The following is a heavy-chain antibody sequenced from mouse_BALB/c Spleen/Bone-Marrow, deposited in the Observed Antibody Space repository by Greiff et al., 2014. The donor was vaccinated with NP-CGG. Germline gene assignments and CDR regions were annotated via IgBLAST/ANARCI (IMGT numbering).Heavy chain of an antibody. Sequence: EVQLQESGPELVKPGASMKISCKASGYSFSGYTMNWVKQSHGKNLEWIGLINPYNGDTSYNQKFKGKATLTVEKSSSTAYMELLSLTSEDSALYYCARKRRHYTDYTIDYWGQGTSVTVSS. V-gene: IGHV1-37*01. J-gene: IGHJ4*01. CDR2: INPYNGDT. D-gene: IGHD1-2*01. CDR3: ARKRRHYTDYTIDY. CDR1: GYSFSGYT.